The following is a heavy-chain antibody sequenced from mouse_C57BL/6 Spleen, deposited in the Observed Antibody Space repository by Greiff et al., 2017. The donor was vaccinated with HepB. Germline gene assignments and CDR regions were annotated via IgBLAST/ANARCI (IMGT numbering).Heavy chain of an antibody. D-gene: IGHD2-1*01. J-gene: IGHJ2*01. V-gene: IGHV1-82*01. CDR3: ARCYYGNPYYFDY. CDR2: IYPGDGDT. CDR1: GYAFSSSW. Sequence: VQLQQSGPELVKPGASVKISCKASGYAFSSSWMNWVKQRPGKGLEWIGRIYPGDGDTNYNGKFKGKATLTADKSSSTAYMQLSSLTSEDSAVYFCARCYYGNPYYFDYWGQGTTLTVSS.